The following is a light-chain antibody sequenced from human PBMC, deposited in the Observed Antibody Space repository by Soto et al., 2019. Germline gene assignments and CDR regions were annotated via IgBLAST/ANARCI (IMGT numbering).Light chain of an antibody. Sequence: EVVLTQSPATLSLSPGERATLSCRASQSVSNHLVWYQQKPGQAPRLLIYDASKRATGTPARFSGSGSGTDCTLTIISLEPEDFVVYYCQQRAYCPITFVGGTKVELK. J-gene: IGKJ4*01. CDR2: DAS. CDR3: QQRAYCPIT. V-gene: IGKV3-11*01. CDR1: QSVSNH.